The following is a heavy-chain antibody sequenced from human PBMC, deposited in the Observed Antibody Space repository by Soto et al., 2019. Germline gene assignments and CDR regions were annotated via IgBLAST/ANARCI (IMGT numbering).Heavy chain of an antibody. CDR2: ISGSGGST. J-gene: IGHJ6*02. D-gene: IGHD3-10*01. CDR1: GFTFSSYA. CDR3: ASSGPMVRGVIRGHYYYGMDV. V-gene: IGHV3-23*01. Sequence: GGSLRLSCAASGFTFSSYAMSWVRQAPGKGLEWVSAISGSGGSTYYADSVKGRFTISRDNSKNTLYLQMNSLRAEDTAVYYCASSGPMVRGVIRGHYYYGMDVWGQGTTVTVSS.